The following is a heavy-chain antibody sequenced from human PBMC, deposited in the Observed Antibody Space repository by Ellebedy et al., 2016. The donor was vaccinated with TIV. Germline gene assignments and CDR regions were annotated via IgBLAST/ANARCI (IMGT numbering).Heavy chain of an antibody. J-gene: IGHJ3*02. CDR1: GGSISSYY. CDR3: ARWAITFGGVIVGHPWGMSYDAFDI. D-gene: IGHD3-16*02. V-gene: IGHV4-59*08. Sequence: SETLSLXCTVSGGSISSYYWSWIRQPPGKGLEWIGYIYYSGSTNYNPSLKSRVTISVDTSKNQFSLKLSSVTAADTAVYYCARWAITFGGVIVGHPWGMSYDAFDIWGQGTMVTVSS. CDR2: IYYSGST.